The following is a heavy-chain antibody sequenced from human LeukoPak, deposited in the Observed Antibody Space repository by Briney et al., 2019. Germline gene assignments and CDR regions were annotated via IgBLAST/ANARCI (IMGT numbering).Heavy chain of an antibody. V-gene: IGHV4-4*02. J-gene: IGHJ4*02. CDR3: ARVISLEWLRALDY. D-gene: IGHD5-12*01. CDR2: IYHGGST. Sequence: SETLSLTCAVSGGSISSSNWWSWVRQPPGKGLEWIGEIYHGGSTNYNPSLKSRVTISVDKSKNQFSLKLSSVTAADTAVYYCARVISLEWLRALDYWGQGTLVTVSS. CDR1: GGSISSSNW.